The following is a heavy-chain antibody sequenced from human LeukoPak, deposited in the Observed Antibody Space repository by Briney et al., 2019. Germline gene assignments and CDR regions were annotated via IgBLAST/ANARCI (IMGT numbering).Heavy chain of an antibody. CDR3: VKDWRAAAPPD. V-gene: IGHV3-64D*06. CDR2: ISSNGGST. D-gene: IGHD6-13*01. Sequence: GGSLRLSCSASGFTFSSYATHWVRQAPGKGLEYVSAISSNGGSTYYADSVKGRFTISRDNSKNTLYLQMSSLRAEDTAVYYCVKDWRAAAPPDWGQGTLVTVSS. CDR1: GFTFSSYA. J-gene: IGHJ4*02.